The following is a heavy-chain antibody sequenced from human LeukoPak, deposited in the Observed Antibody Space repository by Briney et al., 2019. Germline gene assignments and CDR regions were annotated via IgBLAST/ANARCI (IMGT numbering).Heavy chain of an antibody. Sequence: SETLSLTCTVSGGSISSSSYYWGWIRQPPGKGLEWIGSIYYSGSTYYNPSLRSRVTISVDTSKNQFSLKLSSVTAADTAVYYCARPRGAARPHWFDPWGQGTLVTVSS. CDR2: IYYSGST. CDR1: GGSISSSSYY. V-gene: IGHV4-39*01. D-gene: IGHD6-6*01. CDR3: ARPRGAARPHWFDP. J-gene: IGHJ5*02.